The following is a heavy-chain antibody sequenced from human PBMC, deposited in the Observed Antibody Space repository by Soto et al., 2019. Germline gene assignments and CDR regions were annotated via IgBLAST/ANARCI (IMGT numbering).Heavy chain of an antibody. CDR3: AKGVGWNKDYGMDV. CDR1: GFTFSSYA. Sequence: GGSLRLSCAASGFTFSSYAMSWVRQAPGKGLEWVSAISGSGGSTYYADSVKGRFTISRDNSKNTLYLQMNSLRAEDTAVYYCAKGVGWNKDYGMDVWGQGTTVTVSS. D-gene: IGHD1-1*01. CDR2: ISGSGGST. V-gene: IGHV3-23*01. J-gene: IGHJ6*02.